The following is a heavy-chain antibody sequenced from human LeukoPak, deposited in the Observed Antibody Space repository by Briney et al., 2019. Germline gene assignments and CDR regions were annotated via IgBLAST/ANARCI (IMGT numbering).Heavy chain of an antibody. D-gene: IGHD2-2*01. Sequence: PVGSLRLSPAASGFAFSNAWMSWVRQSPGTGLEWVGRIKSKADGGTTDYAAPVKGRFTISRDDSKNTLYLQMNSLKTEDTAVYYCTTPRPKYCSSTSCYAGWGQGTLVTVSS. CDR2: IKSKADGGTT. CDR1: GFAFSNAW. CDR3: TTPRPKYCSSTSCYAG. J-gene: IGHJ4*02. V-gene: IGHV3-15*01.